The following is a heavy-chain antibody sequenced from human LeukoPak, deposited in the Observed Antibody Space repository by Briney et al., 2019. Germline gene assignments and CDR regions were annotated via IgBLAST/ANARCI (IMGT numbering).Heavy chain of an antibody. CDR3: ARGGGLGATRDYYYYYGMDV. CDR1: GGSVSSGSYY. Sequence: PSETLSLTCTVSGGSVSSGSYYWSWIRQPPGKGLEWIGYIYYSGSTNYNPSLKSRVTISVDTSKNQFSLKLSSVTAADTAVYYCARGGGLGATRDYYYYYGMDVWGQGTTVTVSS. CDR2: IYYSGST. D-gene: IGHD1-26*01. J-gene: IGHJ6*02. V-gene: IGHV4-61*01.